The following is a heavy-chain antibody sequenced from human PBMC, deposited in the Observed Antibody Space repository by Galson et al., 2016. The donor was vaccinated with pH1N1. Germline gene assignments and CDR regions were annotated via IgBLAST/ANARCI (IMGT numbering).Heavy chain of an antibody. CDR2: INWKSNNI. J-gene: IGHJ6*03. CDR1: GFRFDDYA. CDR3: VKDFKGYFYYMDV. V-gene: IGHV3-9*01. Sequence: SLRLSCATSGFRFDDYAMHWVRQGPGKGLEWASGINWKSNNIVYADSVKGRFSISRDNAKRSLFLEMNSLRVEDTALYYCVKDFKGYFYYMDVWGKGTTVTVSS.